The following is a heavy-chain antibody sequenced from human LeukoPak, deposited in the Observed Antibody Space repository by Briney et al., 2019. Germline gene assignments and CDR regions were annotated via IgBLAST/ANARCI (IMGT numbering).Heavy chain of an antibody. CDR1: GFTFSSYA. CDR3: AKSMVRGVIKRSFDY. Sequence: LSGGSLRLSCAASGFTFSSYAMSWVRQAPGKGLEWVSAISGSGGSTYYADSVKGRFTISRDNSKNTLYLQMNSLRAEDTAVYYCAKSMVRGVIKRSFDYWGQGTLVTVSS. CDR2: ISGSGGST. J-gene: IGHJ4*02. V-gene: IGHV3-23*01. D-gene: IGHD3-10*01.